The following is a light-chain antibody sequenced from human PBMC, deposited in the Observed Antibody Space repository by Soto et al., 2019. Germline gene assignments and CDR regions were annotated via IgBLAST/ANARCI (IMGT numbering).Light chain of an antibody. J-gene: IGKJ5*01. V-gene: IGKV4-1*01. CDR3: QQYYSSVVT. CDR2: WAS. CDR1: QSILSSSNNKNS. Sequence: DIVMTQSPDSLAVSLGERATINCKASQSILSSSNNKNSLAWFQQQPGQPPKLLIYWASTRESGVPDRVSGSGSGTDFTLTISSLQAEDVAVYYCQQYYSSVVTFGQGTRLEIK.